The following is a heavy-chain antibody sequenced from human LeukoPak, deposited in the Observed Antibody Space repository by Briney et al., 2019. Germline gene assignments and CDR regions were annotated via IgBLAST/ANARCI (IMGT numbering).Heavy chain of an antibody. CDR3: ARDLIRYYYDSSAYYFDY. D-gene: IGHD3-22*01. CDR2: ISSSSSYI. CDR1: GFTFSSYS. V-gene: IGHV3-21*01. Sequence: SGGSLRLSCAASGFTFSSYSMNWVRQAPGKGLEWVSSISSSSSYIYYADSVKGRFTISRDNAKNSLYLQMNSLRAEDTAVYYCARDLIRYYYDSSAYYFDYWGQGTLDTVSS. J-gene: IGHJ4*02.